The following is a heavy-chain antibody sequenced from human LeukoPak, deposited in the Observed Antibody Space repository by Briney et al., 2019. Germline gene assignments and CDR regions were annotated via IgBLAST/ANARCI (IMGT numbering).Heavy chain of an antibody. V-gene: IGHV1-2*02. Sequence: ASVKVYCNASGYTVTGYYIHRVRQATEQGLEWIGWINPNSDGTNYAQKFQGRVTMTRDTSISTAYMELSRLISDDTAVYYCARDRRRDGYNSFDYWAQGTLVTVSS. CDR2: INPNSDGT. CDR3: ARDRRRDGYNSFDY. J-gene: IGHJ4*02. CDR1: GYTVTGYY. D-gene: IGHD5-24*01.